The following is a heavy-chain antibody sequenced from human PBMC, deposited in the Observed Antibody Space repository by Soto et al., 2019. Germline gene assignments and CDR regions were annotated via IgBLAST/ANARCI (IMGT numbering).Heavy chain of an antibody. Sequence: QVQLVESGGGVVQPGRSLRLSCAASGFTFSSYGMHWVRQAPGKGLEWVAVIWYDGSNKYYADSVKGRFTISRDNSKNTLYLQMNSLRAEDTAVYYCARYGSGTDYYDYYGMDVWGQGTTVTVSS. D-gene: IGHD3-10*01. CDR1: GFTFSSYG. V-gene: IGHV3-33*01. CDR3: ARYGSGTDYYDYYGMDV. J-gene: IGHJ6*02. CDR2: IWYDGSNK.